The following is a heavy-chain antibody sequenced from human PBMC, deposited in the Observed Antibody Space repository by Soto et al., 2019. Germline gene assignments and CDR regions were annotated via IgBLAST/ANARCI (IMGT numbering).Heavy chain of an antibody. D-gene: IGHD2-2*01. CDR2: IGTAGDP. V-gene: IGHV3-13*05. Sequence: GGSLRLSCAASGFTFSSYDMHWVRQATGKGREWVSAIGTAGDPYYPGSVKGRFTISRENAKNSLYLQMNSLRAGDTAVYYCARGVQPAAITEVNYGMDVWGQGTTVTVSS. CDR1: GFTFSSYD. J-gene: IGHJ6*02. CDR3: ARGVQPAAITEVNYGMDV.